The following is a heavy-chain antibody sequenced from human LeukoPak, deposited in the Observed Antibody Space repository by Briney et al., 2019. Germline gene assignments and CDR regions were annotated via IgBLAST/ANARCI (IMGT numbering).Heavy chain of an antibody. CDR2: IYLSDDK. CDR1: GFSLSTSGVG. J-gene: IGHJ1*01. V-gene: IGHV2-5*01. Sequence: ESGPTLVNPTQTLTLTCTFSGFSLSTSGVGVGWIRQPPGKALEWLALIYLSDDKRYSPSLKSRLTITKDTSKNQVVLTMTNMDPVDTATYYCAHRGASSSSGWFAEYFQHWGQGTLATVSS. D-gene: IGHD6-6*01. CDR3: AHRGASSSSGWFAEYFQH.